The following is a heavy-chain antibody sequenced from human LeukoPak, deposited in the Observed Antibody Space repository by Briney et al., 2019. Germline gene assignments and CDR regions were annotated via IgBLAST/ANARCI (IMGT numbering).Heavy chain of an antibody. CDR3: AKAYSSSWSFDY. CDR1: GFTFSSYA. CDR2: ISGSDGST. V-gene: IGHV3-23*01. Sequence: GGSLRLSCAASGFTFSSYAMSWVGQAPGKGLEGVSAISGSDGSTYYADSVRGRFTISRDNSKNTLYLQMNSLRAEDTAVYYCAKAYSSSWSFDYWGQGTLVTVSS. D-gene: IGHD6-6*01. J-gene: IGHJ4*02.